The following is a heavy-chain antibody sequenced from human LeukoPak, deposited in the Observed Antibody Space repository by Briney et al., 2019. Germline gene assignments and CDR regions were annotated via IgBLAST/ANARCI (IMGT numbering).Heavy chain of an antibody. Sequence: KPSETLSLTCTVSGGSISSYYWSWIRQPPGKGLEWIGYIYYSGSTNYNPSLKSRVTISVDTSKNQFSLKLSSVTAADTAVYYRASPPPPYYYYYMDVWGKGTTVTVSS. CDR2: IYYSGST. V-gene: IGHV4-59*01. J-gene: IGHJ6*03. CDR1: GGSISSYY. CDR3: ASPPPPYYYYYMDV.